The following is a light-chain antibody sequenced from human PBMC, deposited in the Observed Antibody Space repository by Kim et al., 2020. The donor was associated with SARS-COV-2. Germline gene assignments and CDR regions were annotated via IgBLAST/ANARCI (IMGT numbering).Light chain of an antibody. J-gene: IGLJ3*02. Sequence: ASVKLSCYLSRRHSSKDTAWHQQQPEKGPHFVMQVNSDGSHTKGDGIPDRCSGAISGPERFLSISSPQSEDEADYYCQTWGTGILVFGGGTQLTVL. V-gene: IGLV4-69*01. CDR2: VNSDGSH. CDR1: RRHSSKD. CDR3: QTWGTGILV.